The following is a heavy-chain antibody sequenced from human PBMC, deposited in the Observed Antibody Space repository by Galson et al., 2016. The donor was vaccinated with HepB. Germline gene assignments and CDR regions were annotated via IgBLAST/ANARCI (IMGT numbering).Heavy chain of an antibody. D-gene: IGHD3-22*01. CDR1: GFSSSNYN. J-gene: IGHJ6*02. CDR2: ISSRGTNI. V-gene: IGHV3-11*01. CDR3: ARDCCEGYHYYSCSTYY. Sequence: SLRLSCAASGFSSSNYNMTWIRQAPGKGLEWVSFISSRGTNIYYPDSVKGRFTISRDNSKNSLYLQMNSLRVEDTAVYYCARDCCEGYHYYSCSTYYWGRGTTVTVSS.